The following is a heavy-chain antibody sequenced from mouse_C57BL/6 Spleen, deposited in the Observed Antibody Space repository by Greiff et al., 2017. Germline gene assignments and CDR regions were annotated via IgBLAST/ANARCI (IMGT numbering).Heavy chain of an antibody. D-gene: IGHD1-1*01. CDR1: GYAFSSSW. CDR3: AESTTVVATKDY. V-gene: IGHV1-82*01. CDR2: IYPGDGDT. J-gene: IGHJ2*01. Sequence: QVQLKESGPELVKPGASVKISCKASGYAFSSSWMNWVKQRPGKGLEWIGRIYPGDGDTNYNGKFKGKATLTADKSSSTAYMQLSSLTSEDSAVYFCAESTTVVATKDYWGQGTTLTVSS.